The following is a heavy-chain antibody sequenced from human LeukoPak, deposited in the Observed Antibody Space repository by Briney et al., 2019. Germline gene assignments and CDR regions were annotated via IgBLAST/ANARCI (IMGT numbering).Heavy chain of an antibody. CDR1: GYTFTDYY. J-gene: IGHJ4*02. Sequence: ASVKVSCKASGYTFTDYYMHWVRQAPGQGLEWMGWINPNSGGANFAQKFQGRVAMTRDTSISTAYMELGSLRSDDTAVYYCARARWQLVPYFDSWGQGTLVTVSS. CDR3: ARARWQLVPYFDS. D-gene: IGHD6-6*01. CDR2: INPNSGGA. V-gene: IGHV1-2*02.